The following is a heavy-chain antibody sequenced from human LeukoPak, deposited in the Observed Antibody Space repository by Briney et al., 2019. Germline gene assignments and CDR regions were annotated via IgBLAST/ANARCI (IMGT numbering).Heavy chain of an antibody. D-gene: IGHD6-19*01. CDR2: ISYDGSNK. Sequence: GRSLRLSCAASGFTFSSYGMHWVRQAPGKGLEWVAVISYDGSNKYYADSVKGRFTISRDNSKNTLYLQMNSLRAEDTAVYYCAKESSMAGPKETYYYYGMDVWGQGTTVTVSS. CDR3: AKESSMAGPKETYYYYGMDV. V-gene: IGHV3-30*18. CDR1: GFTFSSYG. J-gene: IGHJ6*02.